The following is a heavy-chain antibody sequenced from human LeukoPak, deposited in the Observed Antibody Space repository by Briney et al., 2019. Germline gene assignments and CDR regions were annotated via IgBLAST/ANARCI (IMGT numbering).Heavy chain of an antibody. D-gene: IGHD6-19*01. CDR3: VQDCAQPCWLMGS. V-gene: IGHV3-23*01. CDR2: IRATGDIT. J-gene: IGHJ5*02. CDR1: GFTFNTYA. Sequence: GGSLRLSCAASGFTFNTYAMSWVRQAPGKGLEWVSAIRATGDITYYAESVKGRFTISRDNLKNTVLLQMNTLRAEDTAIYYCVQDCAQPCWLMGSWGQGTLVTVSS.